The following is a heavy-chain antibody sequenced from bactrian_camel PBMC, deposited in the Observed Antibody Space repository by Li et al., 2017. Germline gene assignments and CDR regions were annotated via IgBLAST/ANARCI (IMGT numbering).Heavy chain of an antibody. J-gene: IGHJ4*01. Sequence: HVQLVESGGGSVQAGGSLRLSCAASGSTASGYCMTWFRQALGKERERVAAVDSDGKTLYGDSVKGRFTVSKDNAKNTLYLQMNGLKPDDTAIYYCAAALVDGRSWYRGRYAYWGQGT. CDR1: GSTASGYC. D-gene: IGHD6*01. CDR3: AAALVDGRSWYRGRYAY. V-gene: IGHV3S53*01. CDR2: VDSDGKT.